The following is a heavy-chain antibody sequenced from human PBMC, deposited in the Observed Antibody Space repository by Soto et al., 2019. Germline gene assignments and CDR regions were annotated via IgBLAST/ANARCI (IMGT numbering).Heavy chain of an antibody. V-gene: IGHV5-10-1*01. CDR1: GYSFTSYW. J-gene: IGHJ6*02. D-gene: IGHD5-18*01. CDR3: ARQGTDTAMASYYYYGMDV. CDR2: IDPSDSYT. Sequence: PGESLKISCKGSGYSFTSYWISWVRQMPGKGLEWMGRIDPSDSYTNYSPSFQGHVTISADKSISTAYLQWSSLKASDTAMYYCARQGTDTAMASYYYYGMDVWGQGTTVTVSS.